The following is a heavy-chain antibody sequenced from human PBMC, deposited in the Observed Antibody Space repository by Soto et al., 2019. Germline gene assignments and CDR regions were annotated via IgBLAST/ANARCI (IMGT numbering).Heavy chain of an antibody. J-gene: IGHJ3*02. D-gene: IGHD3-9*01. CDR3: AKDALRDYDILTGHTTGIFDI. V-gene: IGHV3-23*01. Sequence: RVIQNHGKGLEWVSAISGGGGTTYYADSVKGRFTISRDNSKNTLYVQMNSLRAEDTAVYYCAKDALRDYDILTGHTTGIFDIWGQGTMVTVSS. CDR2: ISGGGGTT.